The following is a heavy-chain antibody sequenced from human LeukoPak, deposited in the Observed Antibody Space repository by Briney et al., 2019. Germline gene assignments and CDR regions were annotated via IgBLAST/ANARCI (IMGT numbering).Heavy chain of an antibody. Sequence: LSETLSLTCTVSGGSISSGSYYWNWIRQPAGKGLEWIGRIYTSGSTNYNPSLKSRVTILIDTYKNQFSLRLTSVTGADTAVYYCARVRDWQQLVLARFDPWGQGTLVTVSS. V-gene: IGHV4-61*02. D-gene: IGHD6-13*01. CDR2: IYTSGST. CDR1: GGSISSGSYY. CDR3: ARVRDWQQLVLARFDP. J-gene: IGHJ5*02.